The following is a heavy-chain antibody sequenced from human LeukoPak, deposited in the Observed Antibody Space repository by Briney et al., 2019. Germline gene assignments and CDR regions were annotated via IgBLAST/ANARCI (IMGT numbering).Heavy chain of an antibody. V-gene: IGHV3-23*01. CDR2: ISGSGGST. J-gene: IGHJ3*02. Sequence: PGGSLRLSCAASGFTFSSYAMSWVRQAPGKGLEWVSAISGSGGSTYYADSVKGRFTISRDNSKNTLYLQMNSLRAEDTAVYYCARGSMIVVVPAAFDIWGQGTMVTVSS. CDR1: GFTFSSYA. CDR3: ARGSMIVVVPAAFDI. D-gene: IGHD3-22*01.